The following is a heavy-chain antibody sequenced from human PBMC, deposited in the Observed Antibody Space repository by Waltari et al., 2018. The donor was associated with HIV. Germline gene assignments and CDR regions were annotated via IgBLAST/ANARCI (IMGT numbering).Heavy chain of an antibody. D-gene: IGHD1-26*01. CDR1: GYTFNSYD. CDR2: KNPHKGNT. V-gene: IGHV1-8*01. Sequence: VQLKQSGAEAKTHGPSVKLTCTTSGYTFNSYDIVGVRQATGQGLEGMGWKNPHKGNTAYCQKFQGRVTMTRNTSITTAYMELSSLRSEETGGYYCARVRRPSGNYCLGYWGQGTLVTVSS. J-gene: IGHJ4*02. CDR3: ARVRRPSGNYCLGY.